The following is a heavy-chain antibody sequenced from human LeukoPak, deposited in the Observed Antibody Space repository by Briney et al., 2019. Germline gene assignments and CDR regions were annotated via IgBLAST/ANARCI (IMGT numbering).Heavy chain of an antibody. CDR3: ARRFNSGSYYYYYYMDV. CDR2: IIPIFGRT. CDR1: GGTFSSYA. Sequence: GASVKVSCKASGGTFSSYAISWVRQAPGQGLEWMGGIIPIFGRTNYAQKFQGRVTLTADESTSTAYMELRSLRSDDTAVYYCARRFNSGSYYYYYYMDVWGKGTTVTVSS. J-gene: IGHJ6*03. D-gene: IGHD1-26*01. V-gene: IGHV1-69*13.